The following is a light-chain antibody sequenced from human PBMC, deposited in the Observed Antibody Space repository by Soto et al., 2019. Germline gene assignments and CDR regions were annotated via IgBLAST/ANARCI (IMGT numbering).Light chain of an antibody. V-gene: IGKV3-11*01. CDR3: QQRSNWPYT. CDR2: DAS. CDR1: QSVRSY. J-gene: IGKJ2*01. Sequence: EIVLTQSPATLSLSPGERATLSCRASQSVRSYLAWYQQKPGQTPRLLIYDASNRATGIPARFSGSGSGTDFTLTISCLEPEDFAVYYCQQRSNWPYTFGQGTKLEIK.